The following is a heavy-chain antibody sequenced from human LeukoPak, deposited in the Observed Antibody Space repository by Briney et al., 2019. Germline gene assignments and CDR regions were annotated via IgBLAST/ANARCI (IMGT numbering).Heavy chain of an antibody. J-gene: IGHJ4*02. V-gene: IGHV6-1*01. CDR3: ARGSHSSSWYFDY. D-gene: IGHD6-13*01. CDR2: TYYRSKWYN. Sequence: SQTLSLTCAISGDSVSSNSPTWTWIRQSPSRGLEWLRGTYYRSKWYNDYAVSVKGRITINPDTSKNQFSLHLNSVTPEDTAVYYCARGSHSSSWYFDYWGQGTLVTVSS. CDR1: GDSVSSNSPT.